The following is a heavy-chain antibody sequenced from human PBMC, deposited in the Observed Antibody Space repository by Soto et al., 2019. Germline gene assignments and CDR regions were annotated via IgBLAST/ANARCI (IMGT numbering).Heavy chain of an antibody. D-gene: IGHD6-13*01. CDR3: ARDPGPRPAGIRGLGWFDP. CDR2: IKQDGSEK. CDR1: GFTFSGYW. J-gene: IGHJ5*02. Sequence: ELLLVESGGGLVLPGGSLRLSCEASGFTFSGYWMSWVRQAPGKGLEWVAKIKQDGSEKHYVDSVRGRFTISRDNAKNSVYLQMNSLRVEDTAIYYCARDPGPRPAGIRGLGWFDPWGQGTLVTVSS. V-gene: IGHV3-7*03.